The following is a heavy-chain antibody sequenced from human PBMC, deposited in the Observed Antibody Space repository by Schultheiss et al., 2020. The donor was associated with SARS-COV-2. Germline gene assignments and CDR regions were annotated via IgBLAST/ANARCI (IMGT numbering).Heavy chain of an antibody. V-gene: IGHV1-58*01. CDR3: AATVESSSGYYGMDV. D-gene: IGHD6-6*01. CDR2: IVVGTGHT. J-gene: IGHJ6*02. Sequence: SVKVSCKASGFTFSTSAVQWVRQARGQRLEWIGWIVVGTGHTNYAQKFQERITITRDMSTTTAYMELSSLGSEDTAVYYCAATVESSSGYYGMDVWGQGTTVTVAS. CDR1: GFTFSTSA.